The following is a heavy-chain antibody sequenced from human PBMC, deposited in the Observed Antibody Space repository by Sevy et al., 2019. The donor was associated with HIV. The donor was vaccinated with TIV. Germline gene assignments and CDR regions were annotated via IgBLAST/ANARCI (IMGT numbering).Heavy chain of an antibody. CDR3: VRVAARGYYYGMDV. D-gene: IGHD6-6*01. V-gene: IGHV3-11*04. CDR1: GFTFSDYY. Sequence: GGSLRLSCAASGFTFSDYYMTWIRQAPGKGLEWVSYISSSGSTIYYADSVKGRFTISRDNAKNSLYLQMNSLRAEDTAVYYCVRVAARGYYYGMDVWGQGTTVTVSS. J-gene: IGHJ6*02. CDR2: ISSSGSTI.